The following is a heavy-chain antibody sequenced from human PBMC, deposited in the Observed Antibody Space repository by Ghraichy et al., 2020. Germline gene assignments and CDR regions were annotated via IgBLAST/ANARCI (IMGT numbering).Heavy chain of an antibody. Sequence: ASVKVSCKASGYTFTGYYIHWVRQAPEQGLEWMGRINPNTGTTNFAQRFQGRVTLTRDSSTTTAYMEVTSLRFDDTAVFYCARGNSVPDYWGQGTLVTVSS. V-gene: IGHV1-2*06. D-gene: IGHD2-21*01. CDR1: GYTFTGYY. J-gene: IGHJ4*02. CDR2: INPNTGTT. CDR3: ARGNSVPDY.